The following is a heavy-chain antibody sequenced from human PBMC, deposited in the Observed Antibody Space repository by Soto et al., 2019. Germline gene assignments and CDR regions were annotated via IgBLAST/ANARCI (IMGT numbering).Heavy chain of an antibody. D-gene: IGHD5-12*01. CDR3: AREVIRGAFDI. Sequence: SETLSLTCTVSGGSISSSSYYWGWIRQPPGKGLEWIGSIYYSGSTYYNRSLKSRVTISVDTSKNQFSLKLSSVTAADTAVFYCAREVIRGAFDISAQGTMVTVS. V-gene: IGHV4-39*02. CDR1: GGSISSSSYY. J-gene: IGHJ3*02. CDR2: IYYSGST.